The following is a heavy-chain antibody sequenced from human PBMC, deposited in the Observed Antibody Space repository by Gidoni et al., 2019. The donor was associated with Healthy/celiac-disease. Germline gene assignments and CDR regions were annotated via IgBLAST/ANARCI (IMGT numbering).Heavy chain of an antibody. V-gene: IGHV1-18*01. CDR2: ISAYNGNT. D-gene: IGHD3-10*01. J-gene: IGHJ5*02. CDR1: GYTFTSYG. Sequence: GAEVKKPGASVKVSCKASGYTFTSYGISWVRQAPGQGLEWMGWISAYNGNTNYAQKLQGRVTMTTDTSTSTAYMELRSLRSDGTAVYYCARVYYFGVTMVRGVISWFDPWGQGTLVTVSS. CDR3: ARVYYFGVTMVRGVISWFDP.